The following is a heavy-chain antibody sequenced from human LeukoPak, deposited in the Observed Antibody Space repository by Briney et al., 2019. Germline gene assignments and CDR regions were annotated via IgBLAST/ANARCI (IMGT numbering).Heavy chain of an antibody. CDR1: GGSISNYY. Sequence: PSETLSLTCTVSGGSISNYYGSWLRQPPGKGLEWIGYIYYSGTTNYNPPLKSRVTISVDTSKNQFSLNLSSVTAADTAVYYCARGLRGYCTDTSCFSPEYYMDVWGKGTTVTVSS. V-gene: IGHV4-59*01. CDR3: ARGLRGYCTDTSCFSPEYYMDV. CDR2: IYYSGTT. J-gene: IGHJ6*03. D-gene: IGHD2-2*01.